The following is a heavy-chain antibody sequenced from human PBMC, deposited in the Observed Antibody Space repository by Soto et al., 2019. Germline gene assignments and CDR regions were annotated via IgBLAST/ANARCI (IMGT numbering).Heavy chain of an antibody. J-gene: IGHJ4*02. CDR1: GFTFSSYS. Sequence: VQLVESGGGLVQPGGSLRLSCAASGFTFSSYSMNWVRQAPGKGLEWVSYISSSSSTIYYADSVKGRFTISRDNAKNSLYLQMNSLRAEDTAVYYCARMSGGDPTPSDFDYWGQGTLVTVSS. D-gene: IGHD2-21*02. CDR2: ISSSSSTI. V-gene: IGHV3-48*01. CDR3: ARMSGGDPTPSDFDY.